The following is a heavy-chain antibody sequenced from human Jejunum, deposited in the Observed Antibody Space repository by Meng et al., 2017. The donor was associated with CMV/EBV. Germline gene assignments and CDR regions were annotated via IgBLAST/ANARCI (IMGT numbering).Heavy chain of an antibody. Sequence: SGYSISSGSYWGWIRQPPGKGLEWIGSIYHSGTTYYSTSLKSRLTISVDTSKNQFSLKLSSVTAADTAVYYCARDYEYVWGTLGYWGQGTLVTVSS. CDR1: GYSISSGSY. CDR2: IYHSGTT. CDR3: ARDYEYVWGTLGY. V-gene: IGHV4-38-2*02. D-gene: IGHD3-16*01. J-gene: IGHJ4*02.